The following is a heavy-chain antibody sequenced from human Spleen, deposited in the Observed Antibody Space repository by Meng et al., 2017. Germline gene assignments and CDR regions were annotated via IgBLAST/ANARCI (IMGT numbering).Heavy chain of an antibody. CDR1: GYTFPSSA. CDR2: ITPGNGNT. D-gene: IGHD6-19*01. CDR3: ARDFTSGSSGDP. J-gene: IGHJ5*02. V-gene: IGHV1-3*01. Sequence: QVHLLQSGPEVKKPGASVKVSCKTFGYTFPSSALHWVRQAPGQSLEWMGWITPGNGNTKYSQKFQGRVTFTRDTSASTAYMELSTLRPEDTAVYYCARDFTSGSSGDPWGQGTLVTVSS.